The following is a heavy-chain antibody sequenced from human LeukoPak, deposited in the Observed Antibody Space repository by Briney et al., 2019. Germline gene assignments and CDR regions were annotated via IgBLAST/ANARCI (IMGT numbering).Heavy chain of an antibody. CDR1: GGSISSYY. Sequence: PSETLSLTCTVSGGSISSYYWSWIRQPAGKGLEWIGRIYTSGSTSYNPSLKSRVTMSVDTSKNQFSLKLNSVTAADTAVYYCAREGYCSSSSCTHYYYYYMDVWGKGTTVTVSS. V-gene: IGHV4-4*07. D-gene: IGHD2-2*01. CDR3: AREGYCSSSSCTHYYYYYMDV. CDR2: IYTSGST. J-gene: IGHJ6*03.